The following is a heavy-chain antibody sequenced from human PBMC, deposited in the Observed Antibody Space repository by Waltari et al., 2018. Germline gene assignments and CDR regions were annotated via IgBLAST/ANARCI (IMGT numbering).Heavy chain of an antibody. Sequence: EVQLLESGGGSVQPGGSLRLSCAASGFTFITYAMHWVRQAPGKGLEWVSLLYSDGTTYYADSVKGRFSVSRDNSKNTLYLQMNSLRVEDTAIYYCANRGLDYGDQGKDYWGQGTLVTVSS. CDR2: LYSDGTT. D-gene: IGHD4-17*01. J-gene: IGHJ4*02. V-gene: IGHV3-23*03. CDR3: ANRGLDYGDQGKDY. CDR1: GFTFITYA.